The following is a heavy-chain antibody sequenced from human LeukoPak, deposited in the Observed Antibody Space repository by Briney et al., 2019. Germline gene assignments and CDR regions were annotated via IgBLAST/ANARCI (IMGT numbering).Heavy chain of an antibody. J-gene: IGHJ6*02. CDR3: ATTHDSSGSYYYYGMDV. V-gene: IGHV3-74*01. D-gene: IGHD3-22*01. Sequence: XXSLRLSCAAXXFTFSSYWMHWVRQAPGKGLVWVSRINSDGSSTSYADSVKGRFTISRDNAKNTLYLQMNSLRAEDTAVYYCATTHDSSGSYYYYGMDVWGQGTTVTVSS. CDR2: INSDGSST. CDR1: XFTFSSYW.